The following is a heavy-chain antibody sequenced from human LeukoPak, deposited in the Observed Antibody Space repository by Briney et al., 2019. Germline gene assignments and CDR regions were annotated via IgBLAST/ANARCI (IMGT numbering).Heavy chain of an antibody. CDR2: IRYDGSNK. CDR1: GFTFSSYG. J-gene: IGHJ5*02. D-gene: IGHD6-6*01. CDR3: ASGSSSSPRGRTFFDP. Sequence: PGGSLRLSCAASGFTFSSYGMHWVRQAPGKGLEWVAFIRYDGSNKYYADSVKGRFTISRDNSKNTLYLQMNSLRAEDTAVYYCASGSSSSPRGRTFFDPWGQGTLVTVSS. V-gene: IGHV3-30*02.